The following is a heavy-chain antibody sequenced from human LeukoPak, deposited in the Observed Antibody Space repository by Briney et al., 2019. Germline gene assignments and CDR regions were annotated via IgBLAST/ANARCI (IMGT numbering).Heavy chain of an antibody. CDR3: TRNGGGLGY. V-gene: IGHV3-23*01. D-gene: IGHD3-16*01. CDR1: GFIFSQYD. Sequence: GGSLRLSCAASGFIFSQYDMIWVRQGPGKGLEWVSSIMSSGDTYYPDSVQGRFTTSRDTSRSTVFLQMNSLRVEDTAVYYCTRNGGGLGYWGQGTLVTVSS. J-gene: IGHJ4*02. CDR2: IMSSGDT.